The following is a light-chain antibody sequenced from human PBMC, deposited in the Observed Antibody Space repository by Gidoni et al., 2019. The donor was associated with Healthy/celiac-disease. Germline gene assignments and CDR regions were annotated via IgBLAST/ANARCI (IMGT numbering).Light chain of an antibody. V-gene: IGKV3-20*01. J-gene: IGKJ1*01. CDR3: QQYGSSPWT. Sequence: EIVLTQSPGTLSLSPGERATLSCRASQSVSSSYLAWYQQKPGQAPRLLIYGASSRATGIPDRFSGSGSGTDFTLTISRLEPEDFAVYYCQQYGSSPWTFGQGTVGNQT. CDR2: GAS. CDR1: QSVSSSY.